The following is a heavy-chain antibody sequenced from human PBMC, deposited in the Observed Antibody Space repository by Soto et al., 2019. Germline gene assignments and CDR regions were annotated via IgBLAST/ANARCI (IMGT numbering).Heavy chain of an antibody. V-gene: IGHV5-51*01. J-gene: IGHJ6*02. CDR3: ARHKGYCSSTSCYGMDV. D-gene: IGHD2-15*01. CDR1: RYTFTTYW. Sequence: GESLKISCEGSRYTFTTYWVAWVRQMPGKGLEWVGSIYPGDSDSRYNPSVQGQVTISADRSISTAYLQWNSLKASDTAMYFCARHKGYCSSTSCYGMDVWGQGTTVTVSS. CDR2: IYPGDSDS.